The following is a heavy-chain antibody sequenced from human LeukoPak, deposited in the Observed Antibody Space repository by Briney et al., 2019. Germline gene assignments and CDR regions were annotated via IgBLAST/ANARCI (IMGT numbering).Heavy chain of an antibody. CDR2: IYTSGST. J-gene: IGHJ4*02. CDR3: AREGLYSYGDYFDY. Sequence: SETLSLTCTVSGGSISSYYWSWIRQPAGKGLEWIGRIYTSGSTNYNPSLKSRVTMSVDTSKNQFSPKLSSVTAADTAVYYCAREGLYSYGDYFDYWGQGTLVTVSS. V-gene: IGHV4-4*07. D-gene: IGHD5-18*01. CDR1: GGSISSYY.